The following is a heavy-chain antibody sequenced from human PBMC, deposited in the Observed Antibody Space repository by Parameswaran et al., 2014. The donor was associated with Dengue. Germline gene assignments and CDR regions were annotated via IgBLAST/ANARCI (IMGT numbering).Heavy chain of an antibody. CDR2: ISSNGGST. Sequence: WIRQPPGKGLEYVSAISSNGGSTYYANSVKGRFTISRDNSKNTLYLQMGSLRAEDMAVYYCARDDAMIPFDYWGQGTLVTVSS. D-gene: IGHD3-22*01. J-gene: IGHJ4*02. V-gene: IGHV3-64*01. CDR3: ARDDAMIPFDY.